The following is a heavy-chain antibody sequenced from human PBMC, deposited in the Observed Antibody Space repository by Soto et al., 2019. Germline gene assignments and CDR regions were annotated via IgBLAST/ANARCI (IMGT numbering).Heavy chain of an antibody. CDR2: IYHSGST. CDR3: ASHRGNTFGPYDY. J-gene: IGHJ4*01. CDR1: GASISSGNC. V-gene: IGHV4-4*02. D-gene: IGHD3-16*01. Sequence: SETLCLTYAVSGASISSGNCWSWVRQSPGKGLEWLGEIYHSGSTNHNPSLKSRVTISVDKSRNQFSLKLSSMTAADTAVYFCASHRGNTFGPYDYWGQGTQVTVS.